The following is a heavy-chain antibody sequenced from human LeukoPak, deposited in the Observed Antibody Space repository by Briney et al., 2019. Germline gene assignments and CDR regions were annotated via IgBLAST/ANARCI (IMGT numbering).Heavy chain of an antibody. J-gene: IGHJ4*02. V-gene: IGHV4-39*02. CDR1: GGSISSSSYY. CDR2: IYYSGST. D-gene: IGHD6-13*01. CDR3: ARDDRQAAAGFY. Sequence: SETLSLTCTVSGGSISSSSYYWGWIRQPQGKGLEWIGSIYYSGSTYYNPSLKSRVTISVDTSKNQFSLKLSAVTAADTAVYYCARDDRQAAAGFYWGQGTLVTVSS.